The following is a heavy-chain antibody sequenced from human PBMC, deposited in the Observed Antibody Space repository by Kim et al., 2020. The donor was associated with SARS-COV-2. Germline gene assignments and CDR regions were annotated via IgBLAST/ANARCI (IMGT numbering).Heavy chain of an antibody. V-gene: IGHV4-39*01. Sequence: SETLSLTCTVSGGSISSSSYYWGWIRQPPGKGLEWIGSIYYSGSTYYNPSLKSRVTISVDTSKNQFSLKLSSVTAADTAVYYCARHRGHDYGDYVGWFDPWGQGTLVTVSS. D-gene: IGHD4-17*01. CDR3: ARHRGHDYGDYVGWFDP. CDR1: GGSISSSSYY. CDR2: IYYSGST. J-gene: IGHJ5*02.